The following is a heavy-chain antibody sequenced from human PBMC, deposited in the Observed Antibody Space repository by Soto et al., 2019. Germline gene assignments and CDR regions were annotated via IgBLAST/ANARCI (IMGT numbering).Heavy chain of an antibody. CDR3: ARGSRTGDY. CDR2: INHSGST. Sequence: PSETLSLTCAVYGGSFSGYYWSWIRQPPGKGLEWIGEINHSGSTNYNPSLKSRVTISVDTSKNQFSLKLSSVTAADTAVYYCARGSRTGDYWGQGTLVTVSS. J-gene: IGHJ4*02. D-gene: IGHD3-9*01. V-gene: IGHV4-34*01. CDR1: GGSFSGYY.